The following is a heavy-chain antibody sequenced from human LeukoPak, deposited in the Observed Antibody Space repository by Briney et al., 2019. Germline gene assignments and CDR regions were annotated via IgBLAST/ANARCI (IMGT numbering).Heavy chain of an antibody. CDR3: TRGGPIVVVVAATEFDP. J-gene: IGHJ5*02. CDR2: IRSKAYGGTT. CDR1: GFTFGDYA. V-gene: IGHV3-49*03. D-gene: IGHD2-15*01. Sequence: GVLRLSCTASGFTFGDYAMSWFRQAPGKGLEWVGFIRSKAYGGTTEYAASVKGRFTISRDDSKSIAYLQMNSLKTEDTAVYYCTRGGPIVVVVAATEFDPWGQGTLVTVSS.